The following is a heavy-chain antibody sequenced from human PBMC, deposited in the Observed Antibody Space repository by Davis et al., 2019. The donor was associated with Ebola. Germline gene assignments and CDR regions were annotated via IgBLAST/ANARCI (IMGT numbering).Heavy chain of an antibody. Sequence: GSLRLSCTVSGDSISSYYWSWIRQPPGKGLEWIGYIYNSGSTNYNPSLKSRVTISVDTSKNQFSLRLNSVTAADTAVYYCTRKVGAFDYWGQGTLVTVSS. CDR3: TRKVGAFDY. J-gene: IGHJ4*02. CDR2: IYNSGST. CDR1: GDSISSYY. V-gene: IGHV4-59*01. D-gene: IGHD3-10*01.